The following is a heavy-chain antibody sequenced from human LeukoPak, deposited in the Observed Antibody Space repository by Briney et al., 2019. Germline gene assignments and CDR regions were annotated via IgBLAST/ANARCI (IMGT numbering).Heavy chain of an antibody. CDR3: ARGSTAYYYDSSGYPVYFDY. V-gene: IGHV4-4*02. CDR1: GGSISSSNW. D-gene: IGHD3-22*01. J-gene: IGHJ4*02. Sequence: SGTLSLTCAVSGGSISSSNWWSWVRQPPGKGLEWIGEIYHSGSTNYNPSLKSRVTISVDKSKNQFSLKLSSVTAADTAVYYCARGSTAYYYDSSGYPVYFDYWGQGTLVTVSS. CDR2: IYHSGST.